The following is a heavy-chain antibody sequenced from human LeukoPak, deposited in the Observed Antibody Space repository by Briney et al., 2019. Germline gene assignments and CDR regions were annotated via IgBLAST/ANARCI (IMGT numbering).Heavy chain of an antibody. Sequence: SETLSLTCTVSGGSISSYYWSWIRQPPGKGLEWIGYIYYSGSTNYNPSLKSRVTISVDTSKNQFSLELSSVTAADTAVYYCARDRPALIRSAYYYMDVWGKGTTVTVSS. D-gene: IGHD2-15*01. CDR1: GGSISSYY. V-gene: IGHV4-59*01. CDR3: ARDRPALIRSAYYYMDV. CDR2: IYYSGST. J-gene: IGHJ6*03.